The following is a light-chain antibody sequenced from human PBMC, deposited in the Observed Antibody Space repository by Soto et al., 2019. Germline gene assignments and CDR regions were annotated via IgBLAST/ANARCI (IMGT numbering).Light chain of an antibody. CDR1: SSDVGSYNL. Sequence: QSVLTQPASASGSPGQSITISCTGTSSDVGSYNLVSWYQHHPGKAPKFIIYEDNKRPSGVSNRFSGSKSGNTASLTISGLQAEDEADYYCCAFVRSNALLFGGGTKVTVL. V-gene: IGLV2-23*01. J-gene: IGLJ2*01. CDR3: CAFVRSNALL. CDR2: EDN.